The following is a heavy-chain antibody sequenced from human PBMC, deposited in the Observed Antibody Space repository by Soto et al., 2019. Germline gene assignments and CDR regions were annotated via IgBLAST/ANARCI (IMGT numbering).Heavy chain of an antibody. CDR3: ARVVGASPTVVTRPMVPERRGFDP. V-gene: IGHV4-31*03. CDR1: GGSISSGGYY. D-gene: IGHD4-17*01. Sequence: PSETLSLTCTVSGGSISSGGYYWSWIRQHPGKGLEWIGYIYYSGSTYYNTSLKSRVTISVDMSKKQFSLKLSSVTAADTAVYYCARVVGASPTVVTRPMVPERRGFDPWGQGTLVTVSS. J-gene: IGHJ5*02. CDR2: IYYSGST.